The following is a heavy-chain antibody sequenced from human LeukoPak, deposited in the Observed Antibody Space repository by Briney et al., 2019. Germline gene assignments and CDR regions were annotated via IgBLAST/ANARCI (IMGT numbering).Heavy chain of an antibody. Sequence: GASVKVSCKASGYTFTKYGISWVRQAPGQGLEWMGWISGSNGNTNYAQKVQGRVTMTTDTSMSTAFMELRSLRSDDTAVYFCTRDRRSASPNWFDPWGQGTLVTVSS. CDR1: GYTFTKYG. D-gene: IGHD2-2*01. CDR3: TRDRRSASPNWFDP. CDR2: ISGSNGNT. J-gene: IGHJ5*02. V-gene: IGHV1-18*01.